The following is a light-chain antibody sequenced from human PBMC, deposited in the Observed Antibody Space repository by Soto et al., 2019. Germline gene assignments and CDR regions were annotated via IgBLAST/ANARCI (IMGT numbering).Light chain of an antibody. CDR2: HSS. CDR1: QNIYSNN. Sequence: VVTLSQGSLSLSPGEGASLSGRTSQNIYSNNLAWYQHPPGRSPRLLIYHSSTRDTGVPARFSGMRSGPEFTLALNRLQSEDFVIYYCQPYNNWPLTFGGVTKVDIK. J-gene: IGKJ4*01. V-gene: IGKV3-15*01. CDR3: QPYNNWPLT.